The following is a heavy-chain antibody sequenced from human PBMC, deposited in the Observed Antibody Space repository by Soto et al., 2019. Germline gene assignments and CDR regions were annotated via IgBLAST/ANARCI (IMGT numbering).Heavy chain of an antibody. CDR1: GFTFSSYA. D-gene: IGHD6-13*01. CDR3: AKKKEAADGLYYYSGMDV. V-gene: IGHV3-23*01. Sequence: GGSLRLSCAASGFTFSSYAMSWVRQAPGKGLEWVSAISGSGGSTYYADSVKGRFTISRDNSKNTLYLQMNSLRAEDTAVYYCAKKKEAADGLYYYSGMDVWGQGTTVTVYS. CDR2: ISGSGGST. J-gene: IGHJ6*02.